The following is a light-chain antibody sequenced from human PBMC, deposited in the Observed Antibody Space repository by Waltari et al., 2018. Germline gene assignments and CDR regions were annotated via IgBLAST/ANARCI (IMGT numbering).Light chain of an antibody. CDR1: ALPKQY. J-gene: IGLJ2*01. CDR2: KDR. CDR3: QSGDNSGTNRVL. V-gene: IGLV3-25*03. Sequence: SYELTQPPSVSVSPGQTARITCSGDALPKQYVYWYQQKSGQAPLLVMYKDREMPSGIPGRFAGSSSGTTVTLTISGVQAEDEADYYCQSGDNSGTNRVLFGGGTKLTVL.